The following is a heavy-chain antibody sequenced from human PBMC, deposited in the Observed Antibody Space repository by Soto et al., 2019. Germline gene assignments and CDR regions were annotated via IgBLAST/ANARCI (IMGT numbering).Heavy chain of an antibody. J-gene: IGHJ4*02. V-gene: IGHV4-30-4*01. CDR2: IYYSGTT. CDR3: ARARVMAAPHYFDY. Sequence: QVQLQESGPGLVKPSQTLSLTCTVSGGSITSGDYYWNWLRQPPGKGLEWIGYIYYSGTTYYNPSLKSRVAISVDMSKNQFSLKLTSVTAADTAVYYCARARVMAAPHYFDYWGQGTLVTVSS. D-gene: IGHD3-16*01. CDR1: GGSITSGDYY.